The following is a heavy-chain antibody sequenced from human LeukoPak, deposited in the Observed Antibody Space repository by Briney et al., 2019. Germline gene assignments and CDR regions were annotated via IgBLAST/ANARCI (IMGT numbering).Heavy chain of an antibody. J-gene: IGHJ3*01. V-gene: IGHV3-30*02. CDR1: GVSFSSYS. D-gene: IGHD2-2*02. CDR2: ILYEGSNK. CDR3: AKNIPRHAFDF. Sequence: GSLRLSPAASGVSFSSYSMYWVRPAPDKGRERGALILYEGSNKYYADSVKSRFTISRDNSKNTLYLQMNSLRAEDTAVYYCAKNIPRHAFDFWCRGTRIIVSA.